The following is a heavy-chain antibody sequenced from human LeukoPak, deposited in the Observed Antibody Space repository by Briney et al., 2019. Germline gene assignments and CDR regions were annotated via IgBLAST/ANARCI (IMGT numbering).Heavy chain of an antibody. Sequence: GGSLRLSCAASGFSFSSYSMNWVRQAPGKGLEWVSYISSSGSTIYYADSVKGRFTISRDNAKNSLYLQMNSLRAEDTAVYYCAKTGSGYPGYWGQGTLVTVSS. V-gene: IGHV3-48*04. CDR3: AKTGSGYPGY. D-gene: IGHD3-10*01. J-gene: IGHJ4*02. CDR2: ISSSGSTI. CDR1: GFSFSSYS.